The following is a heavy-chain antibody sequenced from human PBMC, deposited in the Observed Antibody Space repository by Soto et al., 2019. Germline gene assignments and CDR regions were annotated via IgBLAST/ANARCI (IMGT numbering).Heavy chain of an antibody. CDR2: IWYDGSNK. V-gene: IGHV3-33*01. D-gene: IGHD6-19*01. CDR1: GFTFSSYG. CDR3: AREVAVAGHFDY. J-gene: IGHJ4*02. Sequence: QVQLVESGGGVVQPGRSLRLSCAASGFTFSSYGMHWVRQAPGKGLEWVAVIWYDGSNKYYADSVKGRFTISSDNSKNTLYLQMNSLRAEDTAVYYCAREVAVAGHFDYWGQGTLVTVSS.